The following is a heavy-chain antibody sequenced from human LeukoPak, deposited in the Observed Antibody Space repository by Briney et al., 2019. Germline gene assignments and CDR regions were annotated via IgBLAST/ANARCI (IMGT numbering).Heavy chain of an antibody. CDR2: VYYSGST. J-gene: IGHJ4*02. D-gene: IGHD3-22*01. CDR1: GGSISSTSHY. Sequence: SETLSLTCTVSGGSISSTSHYWGWIRQPPGKGLEWIGSVYYSGSTSYNPSLRSRVTISVDTSKNQFSLRLTSVTAADTAVYYCARADNLFDSSGYYWTVWGQGTLVTVSS. V-gene: IGHV4-39*07. CDR3: ARADNLFDSSGYYWTV.